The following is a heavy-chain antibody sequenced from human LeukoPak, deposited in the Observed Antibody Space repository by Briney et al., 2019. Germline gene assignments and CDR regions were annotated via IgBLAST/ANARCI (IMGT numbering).Heavy chain of an antibody. V-gene: IGHV4-4*02. CDR3: ARGTGDSSGYYYWPYYYYGMDV. Sequence: PSETLSLTCAVSGGSISSSNWWSWVRQPPGKGLEWIGEIYHSGSTYYNPSLKSRVTISVDKSKNQFSLKLSSVTAADTAVYYCARGTGDSSGYYYWPYYYYGMDVWGQGTTVTVSS. CDR1: GGSISSSNW. J-gene: IGHJ6*02. CDR2: IYHSGST. D-gene: IGHD3-22*01.